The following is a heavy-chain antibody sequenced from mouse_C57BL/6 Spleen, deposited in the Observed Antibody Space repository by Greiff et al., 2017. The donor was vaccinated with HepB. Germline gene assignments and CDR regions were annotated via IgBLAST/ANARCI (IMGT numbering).Heavy chain of an antibody. J-gene: IGHJ2*01. CDR1: GYAFSSSW. CDR2: IYPGDGDT. D-gene: IGHD1-1*01. Sequence: VQGVESGPELVKPGASVKISCKASGYAFSSSWMNWVKQRPGKGLEWIGRIYPGDGDTNYNGKFKGKATLTADKSSSTAYMQLSSLTSEDSAVYFCARIITTVVAPNYFDYWGQGTTLTVSS. CDR3: ARIITTVVAPNYFDY. V-gene: IGHV1-82*01.